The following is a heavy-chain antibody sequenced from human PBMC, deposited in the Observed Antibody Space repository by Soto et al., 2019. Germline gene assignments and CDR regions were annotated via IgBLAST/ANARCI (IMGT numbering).Heavy chain of an antibody. CDR1: GFILRDYN. Sequence: EVQLVESGGGLVQPGGSLRLSCGASGFILRDYNMNWVRQAPGKGLEWIAYISSSGGTVYYADSVKGRFTISRDNAKNSLNLQMNSLRDEDTAVYYCARSGSYRLGCWGQGTLVTVSS. D-gene: IGHD1-26*01. J-gene: IGHJ4*02. CDR3: ARSGSYRLGC. CDR2: ISSSGGTV. V-gene: IGHV3-48*02.